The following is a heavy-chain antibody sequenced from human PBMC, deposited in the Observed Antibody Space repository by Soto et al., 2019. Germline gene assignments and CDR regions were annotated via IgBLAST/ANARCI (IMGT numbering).Heavy chain of an antibody. CDR2: IIAIFGTA. Sequence: QVQLVQSGAEVKKPGSSVKVSCKASGGTFSSYAISWVRQAPGQGLVWMGGIIAIFGTANYAQKFKGRVTITADESTSTAYMELSSLRSEDTAVYYCARDRGDSRHPSYWGQGTLVTVSS. V-gene: IGHV1-69*01. J-gene: IGHJ4*02. CDR3: ARDRGDSRHPSY. D-gene: IGHD2-21*02. CDR1: GGTFSSYA.